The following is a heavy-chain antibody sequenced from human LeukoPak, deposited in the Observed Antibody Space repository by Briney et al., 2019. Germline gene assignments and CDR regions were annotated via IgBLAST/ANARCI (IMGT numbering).Heavy chain of an antibody. D-gene: IGHD6-19*01. Sequence: GGSLRLSCAASGFTFSSYGMHWVRQAPGKGLEWVAFIRYDGSNKYYADSVKGRFTISRDNSKNTLYLQMNSLRAEDTAVYYCAKDFIRGIAVAGFDYRGQGTLVTVSS. CDR1: GFTFSSYG. CDR3: AKDFIRGIAVAGFDY. J-gene: IGHJ4*02. CDR2: IRYDGSNK. V-gene: IGHV3-30*02.